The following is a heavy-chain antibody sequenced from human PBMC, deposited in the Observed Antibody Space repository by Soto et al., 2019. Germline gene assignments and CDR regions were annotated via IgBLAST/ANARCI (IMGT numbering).Heavy chain of an antibody. V-gene: IGHV4-34*12. CDR3: ARPHYHDNTFYYYFDS. Sequence: SETLSLTCAVYGGSFSGYYWSWIRQPPGKGLEWIGEIFHGGSTNYSPSLKSRVTISVDTSKNQFSLELTSVTAADTAVYYCARPHYHDNTFYYYFDSWGQATLVTVSS. CDR2: IFHGGST. J-gene: IGHJ4*02. D-gene: IGHD3-16*01. CDR1: GGSFSGYY.